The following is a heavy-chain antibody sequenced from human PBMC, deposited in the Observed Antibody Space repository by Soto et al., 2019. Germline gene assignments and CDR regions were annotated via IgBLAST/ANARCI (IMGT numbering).Heavy chain of an antibody. J-gene: IGHJ4*02. CDR3: ARGLVGGALLEWLSSFDY. D-gene: IGHD3-3*01. V-gene: IGHV3-21*01. CDR2: ISSGSSYI. Sequence: PGGSLRLSCAASGFTFDSYTMNWVRQAPGKGLEWVSSISSGSSYIYYADSVKGRFTISRDNSKNTLYLQMNSLRAEDTAVYYCARGLVGGALLEWLSSFDYWGQGTLVTVSS. CDR1: GFTFDSYT.